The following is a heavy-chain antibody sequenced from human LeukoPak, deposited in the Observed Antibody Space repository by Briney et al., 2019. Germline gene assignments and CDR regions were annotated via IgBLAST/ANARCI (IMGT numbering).Heavy chain of an antibody. CDR3: ARGVGATDYFDY. CDR2: INPNSGGT. CDR1: GYTSTGFY. Sequence: GASVKVSCKASGYTSTGFYMHWVRQAPGQGLEWMGWINPNSGGTNYAQKFQGRVTMTRDTSISTAYMELSRLRSDDTAVYYCARGVGATDYFDYWGQGTLVTVSS. V-gene: IGHV1-2*02. J-gene: IGHJ4*02. D-gene: IGHD1-26*01.